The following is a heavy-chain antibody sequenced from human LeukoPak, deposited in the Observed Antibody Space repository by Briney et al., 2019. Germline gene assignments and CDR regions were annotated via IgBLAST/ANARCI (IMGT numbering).Heavy chain of an antibody. CDR2: ISGSGGST. J-gene: IGHJ4*02. V-gene: IGHV3-23*01. CDR3: AKVGVLRFLEWLTQFDY. CDR1: GFTFSSYA. D-gene: IGHD3-3*01. Sequence: GGSLRLSCAASGFTFSSYAMSWVRQAPGKGLEWVSAISGSGGSTYYADSVKGRFTISRDNSKNTLYLQMNSLRAEDTAVYYCAKVGVLRFLEWLTQFDYWGQGTLVTVSS.